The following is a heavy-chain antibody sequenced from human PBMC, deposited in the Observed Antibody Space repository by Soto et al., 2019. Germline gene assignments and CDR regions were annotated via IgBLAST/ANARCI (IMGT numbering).Heavy chain of an antibody. CDR3: AKGAVAGTPPAYYYYGMDV. Sequence: QVQLLQSGAEVKKPGSSVRVSCEASGGTFRTYAISWVRQAPGQGLEWMGEIIPIIGTVNYAQKLQARVPITAYESATTVYMALRSLRSDDTAVHSCAKGAVAGTPPAYYYYGMDVSGQGTTFTVSS. V-gene: IGHV1-69*12. D-gene: IGHD6-19*01. J-gene: IGHJ6*02. CDR1: GGTFRTYA. CDR2: IIPIIGTV.